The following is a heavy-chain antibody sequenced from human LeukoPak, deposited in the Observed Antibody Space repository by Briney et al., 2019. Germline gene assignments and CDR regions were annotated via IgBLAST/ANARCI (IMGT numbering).Heavy chain of an antibody. J-gene: IGHJ4*02. CDR2: IYYSGST. V-gene: IGHV4-59*04. Sequence: GSLGLSCAASGSTFSSYGMSWVRQAPGKGLEWIASIYYSGSTYYNPSLKSRVTMSVDTSKNQFSLNLSSVTAADTAVYYCHLVRGGGYFDYWGQGTLVTVSS. CDR1: GSTFSSYG. CDR3: HLVRGGGYFDY. D-gene: IGHD3-10*01.